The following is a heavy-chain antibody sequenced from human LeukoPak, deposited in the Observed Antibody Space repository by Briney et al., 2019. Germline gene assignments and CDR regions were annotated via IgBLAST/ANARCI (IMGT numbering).Heavy chain of an antibody. V-gene: IGHV1-18*01. CDR3: ARSVFTIFGYPSRPFDY. CDR1: GYTFTSYG. CDR2: ISAYNGNT. J-gene: IGHJ4*02. Sequence: ASVKVSCKASGYTFTSYGISWVRQAPGQGLEWMGWISAYNGNTNYAQKLQGRVTMTTDTSTSTAYMELRSLRSDDTAVYYCARSVFTIFGYPSRPFDYWGQGTLVTVSS. D-gene: IGHD3-3*01.